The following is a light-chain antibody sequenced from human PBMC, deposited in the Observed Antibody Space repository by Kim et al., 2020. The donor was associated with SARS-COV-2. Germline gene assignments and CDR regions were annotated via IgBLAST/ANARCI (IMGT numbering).Light chain of an antibody. J-gene: IGLJ1*01. CDR3: QVWDRSIYA. V-gene: IGLV3-1*01. CDR1: KLGDKY. Sequence: SYELTQPPSVSVSPGQTASITCSGDKLGDKYACWYQQKPGQSPVLVIYQDSKRPSGIPERFSGSNSGNTTTLTISGTQAMDEADYYCQVWDRSIYAFGTG. CDR2: QDS.